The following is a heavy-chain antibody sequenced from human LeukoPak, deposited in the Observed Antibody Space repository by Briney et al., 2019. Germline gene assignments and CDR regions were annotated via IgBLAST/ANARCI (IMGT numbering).Heavy chain of an antibody. Sequence: PSETLSLTCTVSGGPISPYYWSWIRQSPGKGLEWIGYIYYSGTTNYNPSLKSRVTMSVDTSKSQFSLRLSSVTAADTAVYYCARAPPPSGYYYYYYYMDVWGKGTTVTVSS. D-gene: IGHD3-3*01. CDR1: GGPISPYY. J-gene: IGHJ6*03. CDR3: ARAPPPSGYYYYYYYMDV. V-gene: IGHV4-59*01. CDR2: IYYSGTT.